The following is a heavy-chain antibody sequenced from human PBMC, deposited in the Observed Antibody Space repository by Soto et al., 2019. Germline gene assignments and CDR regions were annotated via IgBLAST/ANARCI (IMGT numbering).Heavy chain of an antibody. Sequence: EVQLVESGGGLVQPGGSLRLSCAASGFSFSSYWMHWVRQVPGKGLVWVSRINSDGSTTTYADSVKGRFTISGDNAKNTLYLQMNSLRVEDTAVYYCARVLTGSYNWFDPWGQGTLVTVSS. J-gene: IGHJ5*02. CDR1: GFSFSSYW. V-gene: IGHV3-74*01. CDR2: INSDGSTT. CDR3: ARVLTGSYNWFDP. D-gene: IGHD1-26*01.